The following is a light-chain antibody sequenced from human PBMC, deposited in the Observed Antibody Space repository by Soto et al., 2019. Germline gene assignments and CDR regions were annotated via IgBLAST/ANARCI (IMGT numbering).Light chain of an antibody. CDR2: GAA. Sequence: DIVLTQSPATLSLSPGERATLSCRASQSVSSSFVACYQQKPGQPHRLVIYGAASSVAGIPDTFSGSRSGTDYTLTISRMEPEDFAVYYCQQYGSLPITFGQGTRLEIK. J-gene: IGKJ5*01. CDR3: QQYGSLPIT. V-gene: IGKV3-20*01. CDR1: QSVSSSF.